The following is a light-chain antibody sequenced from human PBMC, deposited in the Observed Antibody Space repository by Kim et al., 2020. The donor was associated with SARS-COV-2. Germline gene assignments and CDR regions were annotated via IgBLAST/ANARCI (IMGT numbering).Light chain of an antibody. Sequence: SASVGDRATLTCRASQSISSWLAWYQQKPGKAPKLLIYDASSLESGVPSRFSGSGSGTEFTLTISSLQPDDFATYYCQQYNSYRTFGQGTKVDIK. V-gene: IGKV1-5*01. CDR3: QQYNSYRT. CDR2: DAS. J-gene: IGKJ1*01. CDR1: QSISSW.